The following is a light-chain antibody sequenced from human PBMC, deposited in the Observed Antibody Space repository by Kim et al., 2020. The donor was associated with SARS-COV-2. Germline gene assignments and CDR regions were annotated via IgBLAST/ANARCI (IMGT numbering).Light chain of an antibody. CDR2: GAS. V-gene: IGKV3-20*01. CDR3: QQYGTSPRT. CDR1: QFVSSIY. Sequence: APRERANLSCRASQFVSSIYLAWYQQKPGQAPRLLIYGASTRATGIPDRFSGSGSGTDFTLTISRLEPEDLAVYYCQQYGTSPRTFGQGTKVEIK. J-gene: IGKJ4*01.